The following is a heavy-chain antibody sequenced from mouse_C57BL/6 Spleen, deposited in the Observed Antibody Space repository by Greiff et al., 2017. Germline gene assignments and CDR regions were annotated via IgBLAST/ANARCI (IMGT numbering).Heavy chain of an antibody. J-gene: IGHJ1*03. D-gene: IGHD1-1*01. Sequence: EVQVVESGGGLVKPGGSLKLSCAASGFTFSDYGMHWVRQAPEKGLEWVAYISSGSSTIYYADTVKGRFTISRDNAKNTLFLQMTSLRSEDTAMYYCARRGYYYGSSVYWYFDVWGTGTTVTVSS. V-gene: IGHV5-17*01. CDR1: GFTFSDYG. CDR2: ISSGSSTI. CDR3: ARRGYYYGSSVYWYFDV.